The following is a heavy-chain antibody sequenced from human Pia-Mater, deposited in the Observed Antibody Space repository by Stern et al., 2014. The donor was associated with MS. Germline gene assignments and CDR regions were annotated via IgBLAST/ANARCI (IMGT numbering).Heavy chain of an antibody. CDR1: GFTFSSYG. J-gene: IGHJ6*02. D-gene: IGHD3-3*01. Sequence: QVQLVQSGGGVVQPGRSLRLSCAASGFTFSSYGTHWVRQAPGKGLEWVATISYDGSNKYYADSVKGRFTISRDNSQNTLYLPMNSLRAEDTAVYYCAKRSDGFWGGPGGMDVWGQGTTVTVSS. V-gene: IGHV3-30*18. CDR3: AKRSDGFWGGPGGMDV. CDR2: ISYDGSNK.